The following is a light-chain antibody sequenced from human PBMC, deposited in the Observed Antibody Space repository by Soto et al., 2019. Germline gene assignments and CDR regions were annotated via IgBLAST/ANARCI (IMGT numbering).Light chain of an antibody. CDR3: QQYGSSPRT. V-gene: IGKV3-20*01. Sequence: EIVLTQSPGTQSLSPGERATLSCRASQSISSNYLAWYQHKPGQAPRLLIYGASSRATGVPDRFSGSGTGTDFTLTISSLGPGDFAVYYCQQYGSSPRTFGQGTKVEIK. CDR1: QSISSNY. CDR2: GAS. J-gene: IGKJ1*01.